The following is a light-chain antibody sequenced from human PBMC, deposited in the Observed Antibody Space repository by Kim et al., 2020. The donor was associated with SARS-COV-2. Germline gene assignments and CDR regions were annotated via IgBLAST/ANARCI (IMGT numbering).Light chain of an antibody. J-gene: IGLJ3*02. CDR3: AAWDDSLSGWV. CDR1: SSNIGSNY. V-gene: IGLV1-47*01. Sequence: GQRVTISCSGTSSNIGSNYVYWYQHLPGTAPNLLIYRNNQRPSGVPDRFSGSKSGTSASLAISGLRSEDEADYYCAAWDDSLSGWVFGGGTQLTVL. CDR2: RNN.